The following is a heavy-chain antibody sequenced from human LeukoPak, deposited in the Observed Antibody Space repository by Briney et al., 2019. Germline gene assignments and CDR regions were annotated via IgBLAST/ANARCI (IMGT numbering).Heavy chain of an antibody. V-gene: IGHV3-33*01. CDR1: GLTFSNYG. D-gene: IGHD2-15*01. CDR3: VRDYCSGGSCYESNWFDP. J-gene: IGHJ5*02. Sequence: GGSLSLSFAASGLTFSNYGMHWVRQAPGRGLEGGEVIWFDGSNRNHADSVKGRFTISRDNSKNTLFLQMNSLRVEDTAVYFCVRDYCSGGSCYESNWFDPWGQGTLVTVSS. CDR2: IWFDGSNR.